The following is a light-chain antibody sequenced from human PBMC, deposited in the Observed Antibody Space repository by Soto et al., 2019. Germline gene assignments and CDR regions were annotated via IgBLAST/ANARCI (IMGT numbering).Light chain of an antibody. Sequence: EIVLTQSPGTLSLSPGDRATLSCRASQSITSNYLAWYQQKPGQAPSLLIFRASSRAPGIPDRFSGSESGTDFTLTISRLEPEDFAVYYCQQHNNWPLTFGGGTKVEIK. CDR1: QSITSNY. J-gene: IGKJ4*01. CDR3: QQHNNWPLT. V-gene: IGKV3-20*01. CDR2: RAS.